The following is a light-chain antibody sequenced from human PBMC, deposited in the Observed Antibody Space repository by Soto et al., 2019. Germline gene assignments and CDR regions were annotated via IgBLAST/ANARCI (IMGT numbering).Light chain of an antibody. Sequence: SYELTQPSSVSVAPGQTATITCGGNNIGTTTVSWYQQKPGQAPVLVVSDDGDRPSGIPDRLSGSNSGNTATLTISRVEAGDEADYYCLVWDISGDTAVLGGGTKVTV. CDR1: NIGTTT. CDR2: DDG. J-gene: IGLJ2*01. V-gene: IGLV3-21*02. CDR3: LVWDISGDTAV.